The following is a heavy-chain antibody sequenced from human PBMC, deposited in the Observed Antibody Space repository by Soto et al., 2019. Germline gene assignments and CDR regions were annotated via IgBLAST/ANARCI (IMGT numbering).Heavy chain of an antibody. Sequence: QVQLVQSGAEVKKPGSSVKVSCKASGGTFSSYTISWVRQAPGQGLEWMGRIIPILGIANYAQKFQGRVTITADKSTSTAYMELSSVRSEDTAVYYCARKEYYYGSGAFFDYWGQGTLVTVSS. CDR3: ARKEYYYGSGAFFDY. V-gene: IGHV1-69*02. D-gene: IGHD3-10*01. CDR2: IIPILGIA. CDR1: GGTFSSYT. J-gene: IGHJ4*02.